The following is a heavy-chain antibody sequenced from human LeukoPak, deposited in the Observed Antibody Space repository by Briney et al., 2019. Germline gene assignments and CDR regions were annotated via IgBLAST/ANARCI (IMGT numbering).Heavy chain of an antibody. CDR2: ISSSGSTI. CDR3: ARGLQGTVVTYYGMDV. D-gene: IGHD4-23*01. J-gene: IGHJ6*02. V-gene: IGHV3-48*03. Sequence: PGGSLRLSCAASGFTFSSYEMNWVRQAPGKGLEWVSYISSSGSTIYYADSVKGRFTISRDNAKNSLYLQMNSLRAEDTAVYYCARGLQGTVVTYYGMDVWGQGTTVTVSS. CDR1: GFTFSSYE.